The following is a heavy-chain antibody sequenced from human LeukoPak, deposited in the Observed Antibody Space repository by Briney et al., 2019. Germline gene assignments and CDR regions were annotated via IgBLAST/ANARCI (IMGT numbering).Heavy chain of an antibody. J-gene: IGHJ4*02. CDR3: AKSRDSNTWYYFDY. D-gene: IGHD3-22*01. V-gene: IGHV3-9*01. Sequence: PGRSLRLSCAASGFTFDDYAMHWVRQAPGKGLEWVSGITWNSGNIAYADSVTGRFTISRDNAKNSLYLQMNSLRAEDAALYYCAKSRDSNTWYYFDYWGQGTLVTVSS. CDR1: GFTFDDYA. CDR2: ITWNSGNI.